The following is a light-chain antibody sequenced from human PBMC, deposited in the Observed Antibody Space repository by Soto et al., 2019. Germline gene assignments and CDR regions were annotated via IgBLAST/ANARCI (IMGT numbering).Light chain of an antibody. V-gene: IGLV1-44*01. J-gene: IGLJ1*01. CDR2: SDN. Sequence: QSVLAKPPSASGPPGQRITISCSGRTSNIGSNTVIWYQQLPGTAPKLLIYSDNKRPSGVPDRISGSKSGTSASLVISGLRSEDEADYYCAAWDDSLFGLFFGTGTKVTVL. CDR3: AAWDDSLFGLF. CDR1: TSNIGSNT.